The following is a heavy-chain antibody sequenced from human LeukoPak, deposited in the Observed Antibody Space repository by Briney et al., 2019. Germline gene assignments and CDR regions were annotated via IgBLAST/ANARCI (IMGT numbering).Heavy chain of an antibody. Sequence: GGSLTLSCAASGFSFSDHYMSWIRQAQGKGLEWVSYISSSRSFTNYADSVKGRFTVSRDNAKNSLYLQMNSLSAEDTALYYCARDAFLSYWGQGTLVTVSS. CDR2: ISSSRSFT. CDR3: ARDAFLSY. J-gene: IGHJ4*02. V-gene: IGHV3-11*06. D-gene: IGHD2/OR15-2a*01. CDR1: GFSFSDHY.